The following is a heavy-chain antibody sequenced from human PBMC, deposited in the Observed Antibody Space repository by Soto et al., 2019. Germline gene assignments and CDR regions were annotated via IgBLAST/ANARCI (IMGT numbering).Heavy chain of an antibody. CDR1: GFSFAGYA. J-gene: IGHJ4*02. D-gene: IGHD3-3*01. CDR2: VSGGGAST. V-gene: IGHV3-23*01. CDR3: AKTQTFNGYYGGFDA. Sequence: GGPLRLSCAAPGFSFAGYALTWVRQAPGQGLEWLSAVSGGGASTYYADSVRGRFSISRDVSGNMIYLQLNRLTAGDTATYYCAKTQTFNGYYGGFDAWGQGTRVTVSS.